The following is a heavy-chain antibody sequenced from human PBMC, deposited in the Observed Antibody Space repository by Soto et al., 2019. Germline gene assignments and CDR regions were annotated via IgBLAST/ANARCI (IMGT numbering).Heavy chain of an antibody. V-gene: IGHV1-46*01. CDR2: INPSGGST. Sequence: ASVKVSCKASGYTFTSYYMHWVRQAPGQGLEWMGIINPSGGSTSYAQKFQGRVTMTRDTSTSTVYMELSSLRSEDTAVYYCARERPRIAVAGLNWFDPWGQGTLVTVSS. CDR3: ARERPRIAVAGLNWFDP. CDR1: GYTFTSYY. D-gene: IGHD6-19*01. J-gene: IGHJ5*02.